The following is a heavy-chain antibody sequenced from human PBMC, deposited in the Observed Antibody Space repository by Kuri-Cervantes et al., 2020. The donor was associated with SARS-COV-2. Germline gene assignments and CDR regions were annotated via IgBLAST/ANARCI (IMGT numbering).Heavy chain of an antibody. Sequence: ASVKVSCKASGYTFTDYGLHWVRQTPGQGLEWMGWINTANGNTKYSQKLQGRLTMTRATSASTGYMELSSLRPEDTAVYYCASGIMTTVAPWYVGDGMDDWGQGTKDTVSS. D-gene: IGHD4-23*01. CDR3: ASGIMTTVAPWYVGDGMDD. CDR1: GYTFTDYG. J-gene: IGHJ6*02. CDR2: INTANGNT. V-gene: IGHV1-3*04.